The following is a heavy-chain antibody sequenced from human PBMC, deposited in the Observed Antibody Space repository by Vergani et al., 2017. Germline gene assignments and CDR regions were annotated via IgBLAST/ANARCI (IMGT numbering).Heavy chain of an antibody. CDR1: GFTFDDYA. CDR2: ISWNSGSI. V-gene: IGHV3-9*01. J-gene: IGHJ4*02. Sequence: EVQLVESGGGLVQPGRSLRLSCAASGFTFDDYAMHWVRQAPGKGLEWVSGISWNSGSIGYADSVKGRFTISRDNAKNSLYLQMNSLRAEDTALYYCAKDIDLYYGSWSTPGNYFDYWGQGTLVTVSS. CDR3: AKDIDLYYGSWSTPGNYFDY. D-gene: IGHD3-10*01.